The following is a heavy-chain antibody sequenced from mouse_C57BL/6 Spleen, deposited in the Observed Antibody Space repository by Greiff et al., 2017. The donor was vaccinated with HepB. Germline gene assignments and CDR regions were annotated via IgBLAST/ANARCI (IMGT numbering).Heavy chain of an antibody. CDR3: ATVVAHYAMDD. D-gene: IGHD1-1*01. V-gene: IGHV1-50*01. J-gene: IGHJ4*01. CDR1: GYTFTSYW. Sequence: QVQLQQPGAELVKPGASVKLSCKASGYTFTSYWMQWVKQRPGQGLEWIGEIDPSDSYTNYNQKFKGKATLTVDTSSSTAYMQLSSLTSEDSAVYYCATVVAHYAMDDWGQGTSVTVSS. CDR2: IDPSDSYT.